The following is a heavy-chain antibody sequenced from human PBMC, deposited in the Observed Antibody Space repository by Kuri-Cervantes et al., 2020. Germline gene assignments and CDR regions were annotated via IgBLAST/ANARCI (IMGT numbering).Heavy chain of an antibody. CDR3: AKDLAQWLAYYYYGMDV. D-gene: IGHD6-19*01. CDR2: ISYDGSNK. V-gene: IGHV3-30-3*02. J-gene: IGHJ6*02. CDR1: GFTYSSYA. Sequence: SCAASGFTYSSYAMHWGRQARGKGLEWVAVISYDGSNKYYEDFVKGRFTISRDNSKNTLYLQMNSLRGEDTAVYYRAKDLAQWLAYYYYGMDVWGQGTTVTVSS.